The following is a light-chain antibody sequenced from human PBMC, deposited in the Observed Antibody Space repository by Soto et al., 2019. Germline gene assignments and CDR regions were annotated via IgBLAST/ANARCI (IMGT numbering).Light chain of an antibody. Sequence: AIQLTQSPSSLSASVGDRVTITCRASQGISSALAWYQQKPGKAPKLLIYDSSSLESGVPSRFSGSGSGTDFTLTISSLQPEDFETYYCQQFNSYPPWTFGQGTKVEIK. CDR1: QGISSA. CDR2: DSS. V-gene: IGKV1-13*02. J-gene: IGKJ1*01. CDR3: QQFNSYPPWT.